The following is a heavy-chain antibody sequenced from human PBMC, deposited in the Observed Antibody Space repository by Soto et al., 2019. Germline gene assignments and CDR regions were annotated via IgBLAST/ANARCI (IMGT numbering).Heavy chain of an antibody. V-gene: IGHV1-8*01. CDR3: ARSRVGYTDFWSGPGIAFEL. D-gene: IGHD3-3*01. CDR2: MNPNSGNT. CDR1: GYTFTSYD. Sequence: ASVKVSCKASGYTFTSYDINWVRQATGQGLEWMGWMNPNSGNTGYAQKFQGRVTMTRNTSISTAYMELSSLRSEDTAVYYCARSRVGYTDFWSGPGIAFELWGQGTMST. J-gene: IGHJ3*01.